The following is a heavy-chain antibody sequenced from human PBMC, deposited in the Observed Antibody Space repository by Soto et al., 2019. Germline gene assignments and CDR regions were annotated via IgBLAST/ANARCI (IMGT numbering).Heavy chain of an antibody. J-gene: IGHJ4*02. CDR3: ARGSSSWYVRYFDY. V-gene: IGHV4-34*01. Sequence: SETLSLTCAVYGGSFSGYYWSWIRQPPGKGLEWIGEINHSGSTNYNPSLKSRVTISVDTSKNQFSLKLSSVTAADTAVYYCARGSSSWYVRYFDYWGQGTLVTVSS. D-gene: IGHD6-13*01. CDR2: INHSGST. CDR1: GGSFSGYY.